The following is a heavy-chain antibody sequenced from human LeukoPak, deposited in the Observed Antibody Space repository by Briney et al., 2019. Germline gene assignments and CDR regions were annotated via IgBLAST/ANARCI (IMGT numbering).Heavy chain of an antibody. Sequence: ASVKVSCKASGYTFTGYYMHWVRQAPGQGLEWMGWINPNSGGTNYAQKLQGRVTMTTDTSTSTAYMELRSLRSDDTAVYYCARVIGSSGWYYFDYWGQGTLVTVSS. CDR3: ARVIGSSGWYYFDY. CDR1: GYTFTGYY. J-gene: IGHJ4*02. V-gene: IGHV1-2*02. D-gene: IGHD6-19*01. CDR2: INPNSGGT.